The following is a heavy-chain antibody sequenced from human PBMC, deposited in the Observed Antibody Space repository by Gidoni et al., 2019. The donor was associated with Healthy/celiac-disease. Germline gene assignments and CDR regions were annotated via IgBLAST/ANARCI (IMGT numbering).Heavy chain of an antibody. CDR2: INPNSGGT. CDR1: GYTFTGYY. CDR3: ARDPSIYSSSSGYYYYYGMDV. J-gene: IGHJ6*02. Sequence: VQSGAEVKKPGASVKVSCKASGYTFTGYYMHWVRQAPGQGLEWMGWINPNSGGTNYAQKFQGWVTMTRDTSIRTAYMELSRLRSDDTAVYYCARDPSIYSSSSGYYYYYGMDVWGQGTTVTVSS. V-gene: IGHV1-2*04. D-gene: IGHD6-6*01.